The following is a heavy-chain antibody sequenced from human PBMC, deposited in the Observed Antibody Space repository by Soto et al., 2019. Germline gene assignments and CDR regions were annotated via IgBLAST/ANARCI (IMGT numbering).Heavy chain of an antibody. CDR1: GFTFSSYW. Sequence: EVQLVESGGGLVQPGGSLRLSCAASGFTFSSYWMHWVRQAPGKGLVWVSRINSDGSSTSYADSVKGRFTISRDNAKNTLYRQMNRLRAEDTAVYYCARGIIAAAGVNYYGMDVWGQGTTVTVSS. CDR3: ARGIIAAAGVNYYGMDV. CDR2: INSDGSST. V-gene: IGHV3-74*01. J-gene: IGHJ6*02. D-gene: IGHD6-13*01.